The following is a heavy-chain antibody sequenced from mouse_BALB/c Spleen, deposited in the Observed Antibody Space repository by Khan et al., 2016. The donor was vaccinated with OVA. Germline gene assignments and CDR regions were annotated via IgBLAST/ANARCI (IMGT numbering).Heavy chain of an antibody. Sequence: EVELVESGGGLVQPGGSRKLSCAASGFTFRDYGMAWVRQAPGKGPEWVAFISDLAYTIYYADTVTGRFPISRENAKNTLYLEMLSLRSEDTAMYYCARGGGTAPFAYWGLGTLVTVSA. J-gene: IGHJ3*01. CDR3: ARGGGTAPFAY. V-gene: IGHV5-15*02. D-gene: IGHD1-2*01. CDR2: ISDLAYTI. CDR1: GFTFRDYG.